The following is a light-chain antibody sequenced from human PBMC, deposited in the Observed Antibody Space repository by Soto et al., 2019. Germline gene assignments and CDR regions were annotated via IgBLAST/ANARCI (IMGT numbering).Light chain of an antibody. V-gene: IGKV3-20*01. CDR3: QQYGSSPPT. J-gene: IGKJ1*01. Sequence: EIVFTQSPIPLSLSPGERATLSCRASQSVSSSYLAGYQQKPGQAPTHLIYGAASRSTGSAATISRSSAGTDVTLTISRLEPEDYVVYYYQQYGSSPPTFGQGTKVDIK. CDR2: GAA. CDR1: QSVSSSY.